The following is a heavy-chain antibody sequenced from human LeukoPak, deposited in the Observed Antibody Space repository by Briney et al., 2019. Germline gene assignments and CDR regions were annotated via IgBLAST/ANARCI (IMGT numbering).Heavy chain of an antibody. CDR2: IDSGGST. J-gene: IGHJ3*02. Sequence: QPGGSLRLSCAASGFTVSSNYMSWVRQAPGRGLEWVSLIDSGGSTYYGDSVKGRFTISRDNSKNTLYRQMNSLRADDTAVYYCARTVHYAFDIWRQGTMVTVSS. D-gene: IGHD4-17*01. CDR3: ARTVHYAFDI. CDR1: GFTVSSNY. V-gene: IGHV3-53*01.